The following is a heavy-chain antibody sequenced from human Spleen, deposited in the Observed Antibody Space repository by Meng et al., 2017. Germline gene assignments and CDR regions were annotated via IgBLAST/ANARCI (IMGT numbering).Heavy chain of an antibody. CDR1: GFTFRSHW. D-gene: IGHD3-16*01. J-gene: IGHJ4*02. Sequence: DVQLVESGGGLVQPGGSLRLSCEVSGFTFRSHWMHWVRQAPGKGLVWVASISISGGSTYYTDSEKGRFTISRDNSKNTLYLQMNSLRAADTAVYYCVKPPPYADYWGQGTLVTVSS. CDR2: ISISGGST. V-gene: IGHV3-23*04. CDR3: VKPPPYADY.